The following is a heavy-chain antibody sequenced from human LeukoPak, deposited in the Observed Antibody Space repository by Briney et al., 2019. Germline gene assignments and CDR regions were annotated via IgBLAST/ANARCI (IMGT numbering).Heavy chain of an antibody. CDR1: GYTFTSYD. CDR3: ARSGVRGVIARFDP. J-gene: IGHJ5*02. Sequence: ASVKVSCKASGYTFTSYDINWVRQATGQGLKWMGWMNPNSGNTGYAQKFQGRVTVTRNTSISTAYMELSSLRSEDTAVYYCARSGVRGVIARFDPWGQGTLVTVSS. CDR2: MNPNSGNT. V-gene: IGHV1-8*01. D-gene: IGHD3-10*01.